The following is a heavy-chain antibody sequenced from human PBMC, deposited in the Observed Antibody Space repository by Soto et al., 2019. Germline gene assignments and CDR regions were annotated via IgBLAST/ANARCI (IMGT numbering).Heavy chain of an antibody. J-gene: IGHJ3*02. CDR3: EKADSSGYYYNIDAFDM. D-gene: IGHD3-22*01. Sequence: GGSLRLSCAASGFTFDDYTMHWVRQAPGKGLEWVSLISWDGGSTYYADSVKGRFTISRDNSKNSLYLQMNSLRTEDTALYYSEKADSSGYYYNIDAFDMWGQGTMVNVS. V-gene: IGHV3-43*01. CDR2: ISWDGGST. CDR1: GFTFDDYT.